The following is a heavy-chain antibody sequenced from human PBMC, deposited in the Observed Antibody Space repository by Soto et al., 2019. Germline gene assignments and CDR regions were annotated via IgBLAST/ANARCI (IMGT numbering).Heavy chain of an antibody. CDR2: IYYSGST. CDR1: GGSVSSGSNY. D-gene: IGHD3-3*01. Sequence: SETLSLTCTVSGGSVSSGSNYWSWIRQPPGKGLECIGYIYYSGSTNYNPSLKSRVTISVDTSKNQFSLKLSSVTAADTAVYYCARGSYYDYPGDYWGQGTLVTVSS. CDR3: ARGSYYDYPGDY. V-gene: IGHV4-61*01. J-gene: IGHJ4*02.